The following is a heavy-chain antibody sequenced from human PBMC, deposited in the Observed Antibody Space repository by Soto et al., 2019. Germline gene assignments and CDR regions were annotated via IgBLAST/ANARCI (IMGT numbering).Heavy chain of an antibody. Sequence: EVQLVESGGGLVQPGGSLRLSCAASGFTFSSYSMNWVRQAPGKGLEWVSDISSSSSTIYYADSVKGRFTISRDNAKNSLNLQMNSLRAEDTAVYNCARDQYDSSGYYEAFDYWGQGTLVTVSS. CDR3: ARDQYDSSGYYEAFDY. V-gene: IGHV3-48*01. J-gene: IGHJ4*02. CDR2: ISSSSSTI. CDR1: GFTFSSYS. D-gene: IGHD3-22*01.